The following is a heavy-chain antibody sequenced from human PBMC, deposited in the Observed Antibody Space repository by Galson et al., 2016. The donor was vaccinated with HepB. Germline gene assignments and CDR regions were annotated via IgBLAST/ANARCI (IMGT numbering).Heavy chain of an antibody. J-gene: IGHJ4*02. D-gene: IGHD1-26*01. CDR1: GINFSVAW. CDR3: VTGGGNYGFDF. Sequence: SLRLSCAASGINFSVAWMNWVRQVPGKGLEWVGRIRRQSDGGTSDYAAPVKGRIVISRDDSQNMLFLQMNSLKTEDTAVYYCVTGGGNYGFDFWGQGALVTVSS. V-gene: IGHV3-15*07. CDR2: IRRQSDGGTS.